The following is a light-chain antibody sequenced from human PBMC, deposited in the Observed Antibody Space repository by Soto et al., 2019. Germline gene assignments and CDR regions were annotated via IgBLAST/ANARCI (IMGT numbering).Light chain of an antibody. J-gene: IGKJ1*01. CDR1: QSISSW. Sequence: DIQMTQSTSTLSASVGDRVTITYRASQSISSWLAWYQQKPGKAPKLLIYDASRLESGVPSRFCGSGSGTKFTLTVSSLQPDDFATYYCQQYNSYSQTFGQRTKVDSK. CDR2: DAS. CDR3: QQYNSYSQT. V-gene: IGKV1-5*01.